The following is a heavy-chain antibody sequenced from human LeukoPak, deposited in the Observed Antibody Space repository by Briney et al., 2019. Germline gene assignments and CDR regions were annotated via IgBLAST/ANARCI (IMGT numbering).Heavy chain of an antibody. Sequence: SQTLSPTCTVSGGSISSSSYYWGWIRQPPGKGLEWIGSIYYSGSTYYNPSLKSRVTISVDTSKNQFSLKLSSVTAADTAVYYCYSVPAAIPPPYWGQGTLVTVSS. J-gene: IGHJ4*02. CDR1: GGSISSSSYY. V-gene: IGHV4-39*01. CDR2: IYYSGST. D-gene: IGHD2-2*01. CDR3: YSVPAAIPPPY.